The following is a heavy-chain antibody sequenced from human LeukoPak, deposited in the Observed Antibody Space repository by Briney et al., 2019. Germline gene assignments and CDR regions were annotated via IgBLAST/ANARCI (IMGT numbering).Heavy chain of an antibody. CDR2: ISGNGGTT. V-gene: IGHV3-23*01. Sequence: GGSLRLSCAASGFTFSVYVMAWVRQAPGKGLEWVSGISGNGGTTIYADSVKGRFTFSRDNSKNTVYLQMNSQRACDTAVYYCAKGQEFGRSSRHFDSWGQGTLVTVSS. D-gene: IGHD6-6*01. CDR1: GFTFSVYV. J-gene: IGHJ4*02. CDR3: AKGQEFGRSSRHFDS.